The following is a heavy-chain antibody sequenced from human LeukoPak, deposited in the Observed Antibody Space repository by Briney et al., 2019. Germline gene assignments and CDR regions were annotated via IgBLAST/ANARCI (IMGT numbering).Heavy chain of an antibody. CDR1: GFTFSSYG. J-gene: IGHJ6*02. V-gene: IGHV3-30*18. CDR2: ISYDGSNK. D-gene: IGHD6-13*01. Sequence: PGGSLRLTCAASGFTFSSYGMHWVRQAPGKGLEWVAVISYDGSNKYYADSVKGRFTISRDNSKNTLYLQMNSLRAEDTAVYYCAKVSSSREWYYYYGMDVWGQGTTVTVSS. CDR3: AKVSSSREWYYYYGMDV.